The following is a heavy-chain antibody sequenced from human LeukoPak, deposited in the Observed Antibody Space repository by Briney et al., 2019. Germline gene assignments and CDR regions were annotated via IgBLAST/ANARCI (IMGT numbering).Heavy chain of an antibody. J-gene: IGHJ4*02. CDR2: ISYSGST. Sequence: PSETLSLTCTVSGGSISSYYWSWIRHPPGKGLEWIGYISYSGSTNYNPSLKSRVTISLDTSKDQFSLKLSSVTAADMAVYYCARRNYGDYDHYFDYWGQGTLVTVSS. D-gene: IGHD4-17*01. CDR3: ARRNYGDYDHYFDY. V-gene: IGHV4-59*08. CDR1: GGSISSYY.